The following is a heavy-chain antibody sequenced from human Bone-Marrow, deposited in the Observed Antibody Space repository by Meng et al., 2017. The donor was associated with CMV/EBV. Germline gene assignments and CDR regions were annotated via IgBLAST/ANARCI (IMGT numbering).Heavy chain of an antibody. V-gene: IGHV3-74*01. CDR3: TTDADDFYYYYGMDV. J-gene: IGHJ6*02. CDR2: INSDGSST. Sequence: GESLKISCAASGFTFSSYWMHWVRQAPGKGLVWVSRINSDGSSTSYADSVKGRFTISRDNAKNTLYLQMNSLKTEDTAVYYCTTDADDFYYYYGMDVWGQGTTVTVSS. CDR1: GFTFSSYW. D-gene: IGHD1-1*01.